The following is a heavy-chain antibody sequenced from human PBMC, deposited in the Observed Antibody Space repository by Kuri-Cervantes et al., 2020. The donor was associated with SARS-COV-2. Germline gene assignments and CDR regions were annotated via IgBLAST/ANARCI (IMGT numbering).Heavy chain of an antibody. J-gene: IGHJ5*02. Sequence: SETLSLTCAVYGGSFSSYYWSWIRQPPGKGLEWIGYIYYSGSTNYNPSLKSRVTISVGTSKNQFSLKLSSVTAADTAVYYCARDKGILTGYYTGWFDPWGQGTLVTVSS. CDR3: ARDKGILTGYYTGWFDP. V-gene: IGHV4-59*01. CDR1: GGSFSSYY. D-gene: IGHD3-9*01. CDR2: IYYSGST.